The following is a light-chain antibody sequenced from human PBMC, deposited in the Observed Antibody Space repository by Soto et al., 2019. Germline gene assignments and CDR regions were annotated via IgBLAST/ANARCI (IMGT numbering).Light chain of an antibody. V-gene: IGKV3-15*01. J-gene: IGKJ1*01. Sequence: EIEMTQYPATLSVSQGGRATLSCRASQSISDTLAWYQQKPGQAPRLLIYSASRRATGFPGRFSGSGSGTDFTLSITRLEPEDFAVYYCQQYETSLGLAFGQGTMV. CDR1: QSISDT. CDR2: SAS. CDR3: QQYETSLGLA.